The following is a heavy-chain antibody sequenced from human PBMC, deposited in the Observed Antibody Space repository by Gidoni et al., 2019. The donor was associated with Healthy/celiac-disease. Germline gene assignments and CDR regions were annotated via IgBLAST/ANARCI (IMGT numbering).Heavy chain of an antibody. CDR1: GSTLTDLS. CDR2: FDPEDGET. D-gene: IGHD2-15*01. J-gene: IGHJ5*02. Sequence: ASVKVSCKVSGSTLTDLSMHWVRQAPGKGLEWMGGFDPEDGETIYEQKFQGRGTMTEDTSTDTAYMELSSLRSEDTAVYYCATEGSSGGSSGGWFDPWGQGTLVTGSS. V-gene: IGHV1-24*01. CDR3: ATEGSSGGSSGGWFDP.